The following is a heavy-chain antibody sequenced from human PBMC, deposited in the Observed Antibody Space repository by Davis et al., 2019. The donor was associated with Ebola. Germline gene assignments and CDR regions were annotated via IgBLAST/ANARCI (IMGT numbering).Heavy chain of an antibody. CDR1: GFTFTNYY. CDR2: IKTDGSTP. Sequence: PGGSLRLSCAASGFTFTNYYMHWVRQAPGKGLEWVARIKTDGSTPRYADSVKGRFTIPRDNTKDTLYLQMNRLRGEATAVYYCVRDSSHQLPHWLYYFYGMDVWGQGTTVTVSS. D-gene: IGHD6-13*01. J-gene: IGHJ6*02. V-gene: IGHV3-74*01. CDR3: VRDSSHQLPHWLYYFYGMDV.